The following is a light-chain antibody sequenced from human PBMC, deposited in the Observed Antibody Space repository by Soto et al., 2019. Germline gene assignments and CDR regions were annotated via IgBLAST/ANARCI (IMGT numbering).Light chain of an antibody. CDR2: EVS. J-gene: IGLJ3*02. V-gene: IGLV2-8*01. Sequence: QSVLTQPPSAFGSPGQSVTISCTGTSSDIGGYDYVSWYQQHPGKAPKLIIYEVSKRPSGVPDRFSGSKSGNTASLTVSGLQAEDEADYYCSSYAGSNNLVFAGGTKLTVL. CDR1: SSDIGGYDY. CDR3: SSYAGSNNLV.